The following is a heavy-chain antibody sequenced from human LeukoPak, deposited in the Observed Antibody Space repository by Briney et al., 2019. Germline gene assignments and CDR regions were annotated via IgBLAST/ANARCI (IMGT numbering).Heavy chain of an antibody. D-gene: IGHD5-18*01. Sequence: GGSLRLSCAASGVSFSSYSMNWVRQAPGKGLEWVSSISSSSGYIYYADSVKGRFTITRDNAKNSLYLQMNSLRAEDTAVYYWARGYSYGRAFDYWGQGTLVTVSS. V-gene: IGHV3-21*01. CDR2: ISSSSGYI. CDR1: GVSFSSYS. J-gene: IGHJ4*02. CDR3: ARGYSYGRAFDY.